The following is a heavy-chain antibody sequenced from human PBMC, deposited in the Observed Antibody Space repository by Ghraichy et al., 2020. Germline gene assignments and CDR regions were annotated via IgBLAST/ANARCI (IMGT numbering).Heavy chain of an antibody. V-gene: IGHV3-23*01. CDR3: AKSANGKTYTYYYYMDV. Sequence: GVLNISCAASGFTFSSYAMSWVRQAPGKGLEWVSAISGSGGSTYYADSVKGRFTISRDNSKNTLYLQMNSLRAEDTAVYYCAKSANGKTYTYYYYMDVWGKGTTVTVSS. J-gene: IGHJ6*03. CDR1: GFTFSSYA. D-gene: IGHD1-14*01. CDR2: ISGSGGST.